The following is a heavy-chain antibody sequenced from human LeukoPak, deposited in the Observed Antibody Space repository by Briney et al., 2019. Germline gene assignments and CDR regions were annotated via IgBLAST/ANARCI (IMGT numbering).Heavy chain of an antibody. V-gene: IGHV3-49*04. CDR1: GFSFSDYA. J-gene: IGHJ4*02. Sequence: PGRSLRLSCKASGFSFSDYALGWVRQAPGKVLEWVGYIKSEAYGATAEYAASVKGRFTISRDDSKSIVYLQLDSLNTEDTAVYYCSREDYYYGSLTHRASDYWGQGTLVTVSS. CDR2: IKSEAYGATA. CDR3: SREDYYYGSLTHRASDY. D-gene: IGHD3-10*01.